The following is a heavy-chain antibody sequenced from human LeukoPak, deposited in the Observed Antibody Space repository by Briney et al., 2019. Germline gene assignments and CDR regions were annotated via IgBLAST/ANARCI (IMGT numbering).Heavy chain of an antibody. V-gene: IGHV4-34*01. Sequence: SETLSLTCAVYGGSFSGYHWSWIRQPPGKGLEWIGEINHSGSTNYNPSLKSRVTISVDTSKNQFSLKLSSVTAADTAVYYCASWTTQVWFDPWGQGTLVTVSS. CDR2: INHSGST. J-gene: IGHJ5*02. D-gene: IGHD1-1*01. CDR1: GGSFSGYH. CDR3: ASWTTQVWFDP.